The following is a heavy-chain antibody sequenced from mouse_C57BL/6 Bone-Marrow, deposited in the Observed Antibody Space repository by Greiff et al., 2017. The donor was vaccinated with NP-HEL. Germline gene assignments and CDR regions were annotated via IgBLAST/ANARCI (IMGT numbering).Heavy chain of an antibody. CDR1: GFTFSDYY. CDR3: ARHVEYGPAY. CDR2: ISNGGGST. V-gene: IGHV5-12*01. D-gene: IGHD1-1*01. J-gene: IGHJ3*01. Sequence: DVKLVESGGGLVQPGGSLKLSCAASGFTFSDYYMYWVRQTPEKRLEWVAYISNGGGSTYYPDTVKGRFTISRDNAKNTLYLQMSRLKSEDTAMYYCARHVEYGPAYWGRGTLVTVSA.